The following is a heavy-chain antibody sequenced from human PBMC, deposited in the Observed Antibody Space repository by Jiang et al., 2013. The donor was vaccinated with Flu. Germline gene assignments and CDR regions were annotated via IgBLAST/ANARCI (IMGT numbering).Heavy chain of an antibody. CDR2: IYYSGNT. Sequence: PGLVKPSETLSLTCSVSGDSIRSRNYYWGWIRQPPGKGLEWIGSIYYSGNTYDNPSLKSRVTMSVDTSKNQFSLKVNSVTAADTAVYYCARLLYDSRGYYYFDYWGQGTPVTVSS. CDR3: ARLLYDSRGYYYFDY. V-gene: IGHV4-39*01. D-gene: IGHD3-22*01. J-gene: IGHJ4*02. CDR1: GDSIRSRNYY.